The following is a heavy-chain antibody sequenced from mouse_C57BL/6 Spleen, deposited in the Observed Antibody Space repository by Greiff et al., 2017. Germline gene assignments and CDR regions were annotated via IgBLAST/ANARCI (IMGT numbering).Heavy chain of an antibody. CDR3: ARPFYYYGSSYYAMDY. CDR2: IDPANGST. J-gene: IGHJ4*01. V-gene: IGHV14-3*01. CDR1: GFNFNNTY. D-gene: IGHD1-1*01. Sequence: EVQLQQPVAELVRPGASVKLSCTASGFNFNNTYMHWVKQRPERGLEWIGRIDPANGSTKYDTKFKGKATITADTSSTTAYQQLSSLTSEDTAIYYYARPFYYYGSSYYAMDYWGQGTSVTVSS.